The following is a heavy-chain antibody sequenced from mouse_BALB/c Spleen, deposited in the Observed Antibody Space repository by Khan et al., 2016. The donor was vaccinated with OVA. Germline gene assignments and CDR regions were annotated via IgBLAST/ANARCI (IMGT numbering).Heavy chain of an antibody. CDR1: GFTFSDYY. CDR3: VRAGYGAFAY. J-gene: IGHJ3*01. Sequence: EVELVESGGGLVKPGGSLKLSCAASGFTFSDYYMYWVRQTPEKRLEWVATISDGGTSTYYPNSVKGRFTISRDNAKKSLYLQMSSLKSDDTAIFCCVRAGYGAFAYWGQGTLVTVSA. CDR2: ISDGGTST. D-gene: IGHD1-1*02. V-gene: IGHV5-4*02.